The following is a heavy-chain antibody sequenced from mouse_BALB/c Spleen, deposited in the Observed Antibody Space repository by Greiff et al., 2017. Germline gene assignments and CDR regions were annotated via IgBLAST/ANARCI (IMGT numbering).Heavy chain of an antibody. CDR1: GFTFSSYA. Sequence: EVKLVESGGGLVKPGGSLKLSCAASGFTFSSYAMSWVRQTPEKRLEWVASISSGGSTYYPDSVKGRFTISRDNARNILYLQMSSLRSEDTAMYYCARNYDYEYYYAMDYWGQGTSVTVSS. V-gene: IGHV5-6-5*01. CDR3: ARNYDYEYYYAMDY. D-gene: IGHD2-4*01. J-gene: IGHJ4*01. CDR2: ISSGGST.